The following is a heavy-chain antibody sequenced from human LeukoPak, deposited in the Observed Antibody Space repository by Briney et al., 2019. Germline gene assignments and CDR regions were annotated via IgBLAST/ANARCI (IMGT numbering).Heavy chain of an antibody. CDR1: GGSISSRGYS. Sequence: SETLSLTCGVSGGSISSRGYSWNWIRQPPAKGLDCIGYIYSTGGTYYNPSLKIRVTISLDTSKNQFSLKLSSGTAPATALHYCARGGDSGGYEGRFDPWGEGTLVTVSS. D-gene: IGHD3-22*01. CDR2: IYSTGGT. CDR3: ARGGDSGGYEGRFDP. V-gene: IGHV4-30-4*07. J-gene: IGHJ5*02.